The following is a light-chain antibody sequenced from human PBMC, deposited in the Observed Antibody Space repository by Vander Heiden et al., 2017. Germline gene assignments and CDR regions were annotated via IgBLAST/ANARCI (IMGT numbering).Light chain of an antibody. Sequence: SYELTQPPSVSVPPGQTASITCTEDNLGDQYACWYQQKPGQSPVLVIFQDRKLRQGIPERFSGSTSGITATVTIRGTHAKDEADYYCQACDISTDENVVFGGGTKHTVL. CDR1: NLGDQY. CDR3: QACDISTDENVV. V-gene: IGLV3-1*01. CDR2: QDR. J-gene: IGLJ2*01.